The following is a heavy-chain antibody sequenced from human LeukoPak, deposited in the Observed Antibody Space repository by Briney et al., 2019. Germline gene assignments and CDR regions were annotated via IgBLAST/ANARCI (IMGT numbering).Heavy chain of an antibody. V-gene: IGHV3-23*01. CDR1: GFTFSIYV. D-gene: IGHD6-13*01. Sequence: SGGSLRLSCASSGFTFSIYVMSWVRQAPGKGLEWVSGISGSGGKTYYADSVKGRFTISRDNSKNTLYLQMNSLRVEDTAVYYCAKHLASSWYLDYWGQGTLVTVSS. CDR3: AKHLASSWYLDY. J-gene: IGHJ4*02. CDR2: ISGSGGKT.